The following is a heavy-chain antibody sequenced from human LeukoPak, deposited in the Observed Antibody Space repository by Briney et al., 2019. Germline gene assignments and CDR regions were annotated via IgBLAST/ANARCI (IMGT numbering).Heavy chain of an antibody. D-gene: IGHD5-12*01. CDR3: ARARWLLEFDY. J-gene: IGHJ4*02. CDR1: GGSISSSSYY. CDR2: IYYSGST. Sequence: SETLSLTCTVSGGSISSSSYYWGWIRQPPGKGLEWIGSIYYSGSTYYNPSLKSRVTISVDTSKNQFSLKLSSVTAADTAVYYCARARWLLEFDYWGQGTLVTVSS. V-gene: IGHV4-39*07.